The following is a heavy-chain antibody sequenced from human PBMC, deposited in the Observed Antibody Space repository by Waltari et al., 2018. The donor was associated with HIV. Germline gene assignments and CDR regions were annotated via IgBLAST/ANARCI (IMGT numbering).Heavy chain of an antibody. CDR1: GYTFSTFW. V-gene: IGHV5-51*03. CDR2: ISTVDSHT. D-gene: IGHD1-26*01. J-gene: IGHJ4*02. Sequence: EEQLVQSGADVKKPGESLKISCKGSGYTFSTFWFVWVRQMHGYGLEWMGTISTVDSHTRYSPSSQGQVTISADKSISTAYLQWSSLKASDSAMYYCARRRGSYSGSYYSLDYWGQGTLVTVSS. CDR3: ARRRGSYSGSYYSLDY.